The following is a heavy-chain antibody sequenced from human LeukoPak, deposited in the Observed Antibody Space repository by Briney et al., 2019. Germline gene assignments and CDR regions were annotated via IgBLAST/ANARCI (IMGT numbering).Heavy chain of an antibody. D-gene: IGHD3-16*02. J-gene: IGHJ4*02. V-gene: IGHV3-48*01. CDR2: ISSSSSTI. CDR1: GFTFSSYS. Sequence: GGSLRLSCAASGFTFSSYSMNWVRQAPGKGLEWVSYISSSSSTIYYADSVKGRFTISRDNAKNSLYLQMNSLRAEDTAVYYCARDRPHYDYVWGSYRYEFDYWGQGTLVTVSS. CDR3: ARDRPHYDYVWGSYRYEFDY.